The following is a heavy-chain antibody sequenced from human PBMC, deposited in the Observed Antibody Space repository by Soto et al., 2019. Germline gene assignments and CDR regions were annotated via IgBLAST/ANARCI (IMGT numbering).Heavy chain of an antibody. V-gene: IGHV4-59*01. CDR2: IYYSGST. D-gene: IGHD6-13*01. Sequence: SETLSLTCTVSGGSISSYYWGWIRQPPGKGLEWIGYIYYSGSTNYNPSLKSRVTISVDASKNQFSLKLSSVTAADTAVYYCARDERVAGFFYGMDVWGQGTTVTVSS. CDR1: GGSISSYY. CDR3: ARDERVAGFFYGMDV. J-gene: IGHJ6*02.